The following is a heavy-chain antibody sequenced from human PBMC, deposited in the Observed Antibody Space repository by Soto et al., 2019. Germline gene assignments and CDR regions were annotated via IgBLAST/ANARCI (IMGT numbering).Heavy chain of an antibody. V-gene: IGHV3-30-3*01. D-gene: IGHD3-10*01. CDR3: ARDQFNYYGSGTYYGGIKDY. Sequence: QVHLVESGGGVVQPGRSLRLSCVASGFTFSRYAMHWVRLAPGNGLESGTVISYDGTNTYYADSVKGRFTISRDNSKNTLYLQMSSLRAEDTAVYYCARDQFNYYGSGTYYGGIKDYWGQGTLVTVSS. CDR2: ISYDGTNT. CDR1: GFTFSRYA. J-gene: IGHJ4*02.